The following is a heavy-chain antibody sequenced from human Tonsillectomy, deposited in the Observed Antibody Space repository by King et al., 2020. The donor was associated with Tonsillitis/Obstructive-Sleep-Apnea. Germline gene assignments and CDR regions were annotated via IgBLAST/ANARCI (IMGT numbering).Heavy chain of an antibody. V-gene: IGHV3-30*04. J-gene: IGHJ6*03. Sequence: VQLVESGGGVVQPGRSLRLSCAASGFTFSNFIIHWVRQAPGKGLEWVTIISNDGSNKYYADSVKGRFTISRDNSKNTVYLQMNSLRAKDTAVYYCARDGAIVVVPAYYMDVWGKGTTVTVSS. CDR1: GFTFSNFI. CDR2: ISNDGSNK. CDR3: ARDGAIVVVPAYYMDV. D-gene: IGHD2-2*01.